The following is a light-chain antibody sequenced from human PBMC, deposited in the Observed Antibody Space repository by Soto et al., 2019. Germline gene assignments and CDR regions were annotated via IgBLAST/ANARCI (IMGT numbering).Light chain of an antibody. CDR1: QSVSSN. J-gene: IGKJ2*01. CDR3: QQYNNWHPAHT. Sequence: EIVITESPATLSVSPGEIATLSCRASQSVSSNLAWYQQKPGHAPRLLIYRSSTRAIGMPARFSCSRSGTEFRLTISSLQAKEFAGFHCQQYNNWHPAHTLGTGNRLAIK. V-gene: IGKV3D-15*01. CDR2: RSS.